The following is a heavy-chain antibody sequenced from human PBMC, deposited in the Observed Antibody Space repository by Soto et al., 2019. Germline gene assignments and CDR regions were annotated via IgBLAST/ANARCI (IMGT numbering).Heavy chain of an antibody. Sequence: GGSLRLSCAASGFTFSSYGMHWVRQAPGKGLEWVAVISYDGSNKYYADSVKGRFTISRDNSKNTLYLQMNSLRAEDTAVYYCAKAEGHYYDSPLGYWGQGTLVTVSS. D-gene: IGHD3-22*01. V-gene: IGHV3-30*18. CDR2: ISYDGSNK. CDR1: GFTFSSYG. CDR3: AKAEGHYYDSPLGY. J-gene: IGHJ4*02.